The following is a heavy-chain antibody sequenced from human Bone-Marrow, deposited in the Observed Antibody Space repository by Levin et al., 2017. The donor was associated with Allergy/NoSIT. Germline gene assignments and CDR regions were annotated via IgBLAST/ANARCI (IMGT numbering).Heavy chain of an antibody. CDR1: GFTFSSYA. CDR3: AKDPAAAGVFDY. V-gene: IGHV3-23*01. D-gene: IGHD6-13*01. Sequence: GGSLRLSCAASGFTFSSYAMNWVRQAPGKGLEWVSSISGSGGSTYYADSVKGRFTISRDNSKNTLFLQMNSLRAEDTAIYYCAKDPAAAGVFDYWGQGTLVTVSS. J-gene: IGHJ4*02. CDR2: ISGSGGST.